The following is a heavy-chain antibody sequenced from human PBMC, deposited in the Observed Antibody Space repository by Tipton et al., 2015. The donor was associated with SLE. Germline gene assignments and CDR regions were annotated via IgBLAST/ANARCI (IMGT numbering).Heavy chain of an antibody. CDR1: GSSITAYY. D-gene: IGHD3-10*01. CDR3: ARGVTLDV. Sequence: TLSLTCTVSGSSITAYYWTWIRQPPGKGLEWIGYVYYSGTTNYNPSLKSRVTISVDTSKNQFSLKLSSVTAADTAVYYCARGVTLDVWGQGTTVIVSS. J-gene: IGHJ6*02. CDR2: VYYSGTT. V-gene: IGHV4-59*01.